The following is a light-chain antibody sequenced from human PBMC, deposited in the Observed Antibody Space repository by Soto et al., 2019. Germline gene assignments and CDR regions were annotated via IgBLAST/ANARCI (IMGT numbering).Light chain of an antibody. J-gene: IGKJ1*01. CDR3: LQYNDYLRT. Sequence: DIQLTQSPSSLSASVGDRASFTCRASEGIRNDLAWIQQKAGKAPRRLIYGASSLQSGVPNRFSGSGSGTECTLTIDSLQPEYFAVYYWLQYNDYLRTFGQGTKLDIK. V-gene: IGKV1-17*01. CDR1: EGIRND. CDR2: GAS.